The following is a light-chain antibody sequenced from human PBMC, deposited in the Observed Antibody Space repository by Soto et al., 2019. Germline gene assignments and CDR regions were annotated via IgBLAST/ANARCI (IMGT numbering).Light chain of an antibody. Sequence: EIVMTQSPATLSLSPGERATLSCRAGESISNNLAWYQQKPGQAPRLLIHGAATRAAGIPARFSCRGSGTEFTLTISSLQSEDFGVYYCQQYNNWPGTFGQGTKVE. CDR3: QQYNNWPGT. CDR2: GAA. V-gene: IGKV3-15*01. J-gene: IGKJ1*01. CDR1: ESISNN.